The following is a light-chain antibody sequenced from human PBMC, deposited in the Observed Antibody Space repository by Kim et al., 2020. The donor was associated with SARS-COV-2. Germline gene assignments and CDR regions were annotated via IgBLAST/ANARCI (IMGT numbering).Light chain of an antibody. CDR1: SSDVGAYNY. V-gene: IGLV2-8*01. CDR3: SSYAGTNNYVV. Sequence: QSPLTQPPSASGSPGQSVTISCTGTSSDVGAYNYVSWYQQHPGKAPKLMIYEVSKRPSGVPDRFSGSKSGNTASLTVSGLQAEDEADYYCSSYAGTNNYVVFGGGTQLTVL. J-gene: IGLJ2*01. CDR2: EVS.